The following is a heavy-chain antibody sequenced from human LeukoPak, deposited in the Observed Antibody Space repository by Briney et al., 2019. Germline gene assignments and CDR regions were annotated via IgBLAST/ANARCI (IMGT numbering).Heavy chain of an antibody. CDR2: ISWNSGSI. Sequence: PGRSLRLSCAASGFTFDDYAMHWVRQAPGKGLEWVSGISWNSGSIGYADSVKGRFTISRDNAKNSLYLQTNSLRAEDMALYYCARSVGATRFDYWGQGTLVTVSS. V-gene: IGHV3-9*03. CDR3: ARSVGATRFDY. CDR1: GFTFDDYA. D-gene: IGHD1-26*01. J-gene: IGHJ4*02.